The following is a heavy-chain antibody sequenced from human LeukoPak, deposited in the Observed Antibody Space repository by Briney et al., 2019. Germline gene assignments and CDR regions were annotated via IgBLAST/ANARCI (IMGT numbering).Heavy chain of an antibody. CDR2: IRSKAYGGTT. CDR1: GFTFGDYA. Sequence: GGSLRHSCTASGFTFGDYAMSWVRQAPGKGLEWVGFIRSKAYGGTTEYAASVKGRFTISRDDSKSIAYLQMNSLKTEDTAVYYCTRVVIDWGQGTLVTVSS. J-gene: IGHJ4*02. V-gene: IGHV3-49*04. CDR3: TRVVID.